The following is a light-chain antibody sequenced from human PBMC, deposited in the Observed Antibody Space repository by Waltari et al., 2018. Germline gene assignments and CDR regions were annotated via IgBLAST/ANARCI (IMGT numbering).Light chain of an antibody. J-gene: IGKJ2*01. CDR2: GAS. V-gene: IGKV3-11*01. CDR3: QQRSHWPPEYT. Sequence: EIVLTQSPATLSLSPGERATLPCRASQRVFTSLAWYQQKPGQAPRLLIYGASSRATGIPARFSGSGSGTDFTLAISSLEPEDFAVYYCQQRSHWPPEYTFGQGTKLEIK. CDR1: QRVFTS.